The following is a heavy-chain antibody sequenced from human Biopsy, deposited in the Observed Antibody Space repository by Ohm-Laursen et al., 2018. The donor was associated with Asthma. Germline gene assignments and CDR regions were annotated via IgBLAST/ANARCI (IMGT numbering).Heavy chain of an antibody. D-gene: IGHD3-9*01. CDR2: IHHSGTS. Sequence: TLSLTCSVSGDSITSGGCCWNWIRQHPGKGLEWIGYIHHSGTSYFNPSLKSRVSFSRDTSKNQFSLKLTSVTAADTAVYYCARYRLDLLTGYYGPYFLDHWGQGTLVTVSS. V-gene: IGHV4-31*03. J-gene: IGHJ4*01. CDR1: GDSITSGGCC. CDR3: ARYRLDLLTGYYGPYFLDH.